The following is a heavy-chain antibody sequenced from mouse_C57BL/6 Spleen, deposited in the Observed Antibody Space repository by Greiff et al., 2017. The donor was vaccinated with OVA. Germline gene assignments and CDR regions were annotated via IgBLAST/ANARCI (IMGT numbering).Heavy chain of an antibody. CDR1: CYTFTVSS. CDR3: ARHEEYYGSSYDYAMDY. D-gene: IGHD1-1*01. CDR2: FYPGSGSI. J-gene: IGHJ4*01. V-gene: IGHV1-62-2*01. Sequence: QVHVQQSGAELVNPGASVTLSCKASCYTFTVSSIPWVKPSSCPGLEWIGWFYPGSGSIKYNEKFKDKATLTADKSSSTAYMELSRWTSEDSAVYFCARHEEYYGSSYDYAMDYWGQGTSVTVSS.